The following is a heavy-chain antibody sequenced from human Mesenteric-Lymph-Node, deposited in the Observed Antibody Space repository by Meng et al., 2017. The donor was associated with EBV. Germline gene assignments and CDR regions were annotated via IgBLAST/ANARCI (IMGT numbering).Heavy chain of an antibody. J-gene: IGHJ4*02. CDR2: INHSGST. D-gene: IGHD3-22*01. CDR1: GGSFSGYY. V-gene: IGHV4-34*01. Sequence: QVQLQQWGAGLLKPSEPLSLTCAVYGGSFSGYYWSWIRQPPGKGLEWIGEINHSGSTNYNPSLKSRVTISVDTSKNQFSLKLSSVTAADTAVYYCRYYYDSSGYSLDYWGQGTLVTVSS. CDR3: RYYYDSSGYSLDY.